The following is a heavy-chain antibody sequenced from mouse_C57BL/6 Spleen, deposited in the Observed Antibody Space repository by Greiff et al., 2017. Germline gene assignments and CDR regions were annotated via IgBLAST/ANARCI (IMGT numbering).Heavy chain of an antibody. V-gene: IGHV1-76*01. J-gene: IGHJ4*01. CDR3: ARDYYGSSGYYYAMDY. Sequence: VQLQQSGAELVRPGASVKLSCKASGYTFTDYYINWVKQRPGQGLEWIARLYPGSGNTYYNEKFKGKATLTAEKSSSTAYMQLSSLTSEDSAVYFCARDYYGSSGYYYAMDYWGQGTSVTVSS. CDR2: LYPGSGNT. CDR1: GYTFTDYY. D-gene: IGHD1-1*01.